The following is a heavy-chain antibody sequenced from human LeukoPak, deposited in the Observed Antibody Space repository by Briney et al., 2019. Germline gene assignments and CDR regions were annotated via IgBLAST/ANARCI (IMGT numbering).Heavy chain of an antibody. CDR1: GFTFKNAW. J-gene: IGHJ4*02. D-gene: IGHD5-18*01. CDR3: ARGSSGYSYILSY. V-gene: IGHV3-21*01. Sequence: GGSLRLSCEASGFTFKNAWMIWVRQAPGKGLEWVSSISSSSSYIYYADSVKGRFTISRDNAKNSLYLQMSSLRAEDTAMYYCARGSSGYSYILSYWGQGALVTVSS. CDR2: ISSSSSYI.